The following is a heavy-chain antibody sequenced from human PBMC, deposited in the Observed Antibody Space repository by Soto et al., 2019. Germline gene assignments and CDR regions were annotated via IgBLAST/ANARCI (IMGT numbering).Heavy chain of an antibody. CDR1: GGSFSGYY. D-gene: IGHD5-12*01. Sequence: SETLSLTCAVYGGSFSGYYWSWIRQPPGKGLEWIGEINHSGSTYYNPSLKSRVTISVDTSKNQFSLKLSSVTAADTAVYYCSILRGYSDYYFDYWGQGTLVTVSS. V-gene: IGHV4-34*01. CDR3: SILRGYSDYYFDY. J-gene: IGHJ4*02. CDR2: INHSGST.